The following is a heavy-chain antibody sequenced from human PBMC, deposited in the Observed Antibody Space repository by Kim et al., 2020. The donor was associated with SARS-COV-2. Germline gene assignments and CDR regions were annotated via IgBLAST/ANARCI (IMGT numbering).Heavy chain of an antibody. V-gene: IGHV3-23*03. CDR3: ALGRQRLRTDPNKFDY. D-gene: IGHD6-25*01. CDR1: GFTFSSYA. J-gene: IGHJ4*02. CDR2: IYCGGSST. Sequence: GGSLRLSCAASGFTFSSYAMRWVRQAPGKGLEWVSLIYCGGSSTYYADSVKGRFTISRDNSKNTLYLQMNSLRAEDTAIYYCALGRQRLRTDPNKFDYWGQGTLVTVSS.